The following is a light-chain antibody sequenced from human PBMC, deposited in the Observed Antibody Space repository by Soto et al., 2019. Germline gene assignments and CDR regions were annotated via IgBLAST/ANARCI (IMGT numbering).Light chain of an antibody. J-gene: IGKJ1*01. CDR3: QEYDDWPPWT. CDR1: QSVGTY. V-gene: IGKV3-15*01. CDR2: SAS. Sequence: EIVMTQSPATLSVSPGERATLSCRASQSVGTYLAWYQQKPGQAPRLLLYSASTRATGIPARFSGSGSGTEFTLTISSLQSEDFAIYYCQEYDDWPPWTFGQWTRVEVK.